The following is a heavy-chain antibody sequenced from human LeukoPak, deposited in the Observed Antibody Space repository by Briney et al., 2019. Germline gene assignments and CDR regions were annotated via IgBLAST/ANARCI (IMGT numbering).Heavy chain of an antibody. CDR1: GGSISSYY. CDR2: IYTSGST. V-gene: IGHV4-4*07. Sequence: KPSENLSLTCCVSGGSISSYYWSWIRQPAGKGLEWIGRIYTSGSTNYNPSLKSRVTMSVDTSKNQFSLRLSSVTAADTAVYYCARSPRDENLFDYWGQGTLVTVSS. J-gene: IGHJ4*02. D-gene: IGHD5-24*01. CDR3: ARSPRDENLFDY.